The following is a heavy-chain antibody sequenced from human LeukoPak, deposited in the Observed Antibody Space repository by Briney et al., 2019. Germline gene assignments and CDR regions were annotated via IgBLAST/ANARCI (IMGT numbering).Heavy chain of an antibody. D-gene: IGHD6-13*01. J-gene: IGHJ4*02. V-gene: IGHV3-23*01. CDR1: GFTFSSYG. CDR3: AKVPSGSSWFFDC. CDR2: ISGSGGST. Sequence: GGSLRLSCAASGFTFSSYGMSWVRQAPGKGLEWVSAISGSGGSTYYADSVKGRFTISRDNSKNTLYLQMNSLRAENTAVYYCAKVPSGSSWFFDCWGQGTLVTVSS.